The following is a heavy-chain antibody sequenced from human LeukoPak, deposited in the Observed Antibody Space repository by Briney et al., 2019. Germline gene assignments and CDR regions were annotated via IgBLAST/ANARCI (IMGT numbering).Heavy chain of an antibody. V-gene: IGHV3-23*01. CDR2: ISGSGGST. CDR3: AKGLANWGSRAYYFDY. D-gene: IGHD7-27*01. J-gene: IGHJ4*02. Sequence: GGSLRLSCAASGFTFSSYAMSWVRQAPGKGLKWVSAISGSGGSTYYADSVKGRFTISRDNSKNTLYLQMNSLRAEDTAVYYCAKGLANWGSRAYYFDYWGQGTLVTVSS. CDR1: GFTFSSYA.